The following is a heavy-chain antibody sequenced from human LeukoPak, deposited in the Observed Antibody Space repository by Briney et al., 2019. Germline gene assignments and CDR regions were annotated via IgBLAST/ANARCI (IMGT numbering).Heavy chain of an antibody. CDR1: GGSFSGYY. CDR3: ARTYYDILTGYSRGAFDI. J-gene: IGHJ3*02. V-gene: IGHV4-34*01. CDR2: INHSGST. Sequence: PSETLSLTCAVYGGSFSGYYWSWIRQPPGKGLEWIGEINHSGSTNYNPSLKSRVTISVDTSKNQFSLKLGSVTAADTAVYYCARTYYDILTGYSRGAFDIWGQGTMVTVSS. D-gene: IGHD3-9*01.